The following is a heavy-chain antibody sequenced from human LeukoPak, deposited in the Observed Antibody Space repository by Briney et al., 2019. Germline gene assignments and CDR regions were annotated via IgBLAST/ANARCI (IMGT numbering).Heavy chain of an antibody. CDR2: INHSGST. V-gene: IGHV4-34*01. D-gene: IGHD3-16*01. CDR3: ARGQFGRRFFDY. J-gene: IGHJ4*02. CDR1: GGSFSGYY. Sequence: SSETLSLTCAVYGGSFSGYYWSWIRQPPGKGLEWIGEINHSGSTNYNPSLKSRVTISVDTSKNQFSPKLSSVTAADTAVYYCARGQFGRRFFDYWGQGTLVTVSS.